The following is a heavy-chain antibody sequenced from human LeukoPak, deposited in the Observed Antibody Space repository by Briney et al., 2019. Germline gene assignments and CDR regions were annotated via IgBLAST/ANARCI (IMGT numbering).Heavy chain of an antibody. CDR3: ARDRGAGSGSYYKDY. CDR2: IRSSSSTT. V-gene: IGHV3-48*01. Sequence: GGSLRLSCAASGFTFSSYSMNWVRQAPGKGLEGVSYIRSSSSTTYYADSVKGRVTISRDNAKNSLYLQMNSLRAEDTAVYYCARDRGAGSGSYYKDYWGQGTLVTVSA. J-gene: IGHJ4*02. D-gene: IGHD3-10*01. CDR1: GFTFSSYS.